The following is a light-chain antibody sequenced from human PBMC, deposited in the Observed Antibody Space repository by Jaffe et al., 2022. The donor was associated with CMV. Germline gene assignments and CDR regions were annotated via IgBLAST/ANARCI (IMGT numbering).Light chain of an antibody. CDR2: AAS. J-gene: IGKJ2*01. CDR3: QQSFSTLYT. Sequence: DIQMTQSPSSLSASVGDRVTITCRASQSIGKYLNWYQQKPGEAPKLLIYAASSLQSGVPSRFSGSGSGTDFALTISNLQPEDFATYFCQQSFSTLYTFGQGARLEI. V-gene: IGKV1-39*01. CDR1: QSIGKY.